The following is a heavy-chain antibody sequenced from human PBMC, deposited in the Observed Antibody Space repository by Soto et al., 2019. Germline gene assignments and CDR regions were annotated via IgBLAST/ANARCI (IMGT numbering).Heavy chain of an antibody. V-gene: IGHV4-4*07. J-gene: IGHJ6*02. Sequence: SETLSLTCTVSGGSISSYYWSWIRQPAGKGLEWIGRIYTSGSTNYNPSLKSRVTMSVDTSKNQFSLKLSSVTAADTAVYYCARGGGYCSGGSCPVPYYYYYYGMDVWGQGTTVTVS. CDR1: GGSISSYY. CDR2: IYTSGST. CDR3: ARGGGYCSGGSCPVPYYYYYYGMDV. D-gene: IGHD2-15*01.